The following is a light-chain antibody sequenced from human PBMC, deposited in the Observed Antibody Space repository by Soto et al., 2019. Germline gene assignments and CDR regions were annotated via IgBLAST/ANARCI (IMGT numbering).Light chain of an antibody. V-gene: IGKV2-28*01. CDR2: LGS. Sequence: DIVVTQSPLSLPVTPGEPASISCRSSQSLLHSNGYNYLDWFLQKPGQSPQLLIYLGSNRASGVPDRFSGSESGTDFTLQISRVEAEDVGVYYCMQALQTPRTFGQGTKVEIK. J-gene: IGKJ1*01. CDR3: MQALQTPRT. CDR1: QSLLHSNGYNY.